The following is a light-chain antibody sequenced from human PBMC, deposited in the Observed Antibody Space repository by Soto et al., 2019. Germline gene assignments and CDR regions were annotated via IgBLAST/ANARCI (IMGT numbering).Light chain of an antibody. CDR3: QQYDRYPVT. CDR1: QSVSTW. V-gene: IGKV1-5*03. J-gene: IGKJ4*01. CDR2: KAS. Sequence: DSQMTQSPSTLAASVGDRVTITCRASQSVSTWLAWYQQKPGKPPKLLIYKASILQSGVSSRFSGSGSGTDFTRTISGLQPDDFAIYYCQQYDRYPVTFGGGTKVEVK.